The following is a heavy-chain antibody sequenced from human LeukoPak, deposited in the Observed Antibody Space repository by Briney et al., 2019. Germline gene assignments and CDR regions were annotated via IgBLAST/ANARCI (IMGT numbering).Heavy chain of an antibody. CDR2: ISAYNGNT. V-gene: IGHV1-18*01. D-gene: IGHD6-19*01. J-gene: IGHJ4*02. CDR3: ARDKRPSSGWSREGFDY. Sequence: ASVKVSCKASGYTFTSYGISWVRQAPGQGLEWMGRISAYNGNTNYVQKLQGRVTMTRDTSTSTAYMELRSLRSDDTAVYYCARDKRPSSGWSREGFDYWGQGTLVTVSS. CDR1: GYTFTSYG.